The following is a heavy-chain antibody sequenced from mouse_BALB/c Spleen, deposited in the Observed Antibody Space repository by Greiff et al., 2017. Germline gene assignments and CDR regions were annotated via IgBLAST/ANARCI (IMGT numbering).Heavy chain of an antibody. V-gene: IGHV2-2*02. D-gene: IGHD2-10*02. CDR1: GFSLTSYG. Sequence: QVQLQQSGPGLVQPSQSLSITCTVSGFSLTSYGVHWVRQSPGKGLEWLGVIWSGGSTDYNAAFISRLSISKDNSKSQVFFKMNSLQANDTAIYYCARGRYGNYRYFDVWGAGTTVTVSS. CDR2: IWSGGST. J-gene: IGHJ1*01. CDR3: ARGRYGNYRYFDV.